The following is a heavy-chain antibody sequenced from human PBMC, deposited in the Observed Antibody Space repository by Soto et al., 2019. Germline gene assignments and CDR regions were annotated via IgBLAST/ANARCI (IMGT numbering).Heavy chain of an antibody. V-gene: IGHV3-30*04. J-gene: IGHJ5*02. D-gene: IGHD3-10*01. CDR2: ISYDGENQ. CDR1: GFSFSHYA. Sequence: PGGSLRLSCAASGFSFSHYAMHWVRQPPGKGLEWVALISYDGENQYFTDSVRGRFTISRDNSMTAVYLEMNDLRLDDTATYYCVSPHSESSNAFDLWGQGTLVTVSS. CDR3: VSPHSESSNAFDL.